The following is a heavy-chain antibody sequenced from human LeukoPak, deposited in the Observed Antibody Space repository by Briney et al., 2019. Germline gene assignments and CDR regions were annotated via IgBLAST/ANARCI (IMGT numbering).Heavy chain of an antibody. CDR1: GFTFSSYG. J-gene: IGHJ4*02. Sequence: GGSLRLSCAASGFTFSSYGMNWVRPAPGKGLEWVAFIRYDGRNKYYADSVKGRFTISRDNSKNTLYLQMNGLRAEDSAVYFCAKADRRWATYYYDTSGYYYDYWGQGTLVTVSS. CDR3: AKADRRWATYYYDTSGYYYDY. D-gene: IGHD3-22*01. CDR2: IRYDGRNK. V-gene: IGHV3-30*02.